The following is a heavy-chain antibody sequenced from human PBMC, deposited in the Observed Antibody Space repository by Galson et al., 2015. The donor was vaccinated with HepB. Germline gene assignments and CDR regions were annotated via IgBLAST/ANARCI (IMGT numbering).Heavy chain of an antibody. CDR1: GGSISSDY. D-gene: IGHD3-10*01. V-gene: IGHV4-59*01. CDR2: IYYSGGA. J-gene: IGHJ6*02. Sequence: SETLSLTCSVSGGSISSDYWSWIRQPPGKGLEWIGNIYYSGGANYNPSLKSRVTISVDTPKKQFSLNLISVTAADTAIYYCARRISGSGRMDVWGQGTTVTVSS. CDR3: ARRISGSGRMDV.